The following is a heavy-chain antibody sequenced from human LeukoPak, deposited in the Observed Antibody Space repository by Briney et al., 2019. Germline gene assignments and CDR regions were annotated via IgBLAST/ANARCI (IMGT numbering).Heavy chain of an antibody. CDR3: AKPGSRRPFDAFDI. V-gene: IGHV3-23*01. D-gene: IGHD1-14*01. J-gene: IGHJ3*02. CDR2: STGSGGTT. Sequence: HPGGSLRLSCAASGFTFSSYAMTWVRQAPGRGLEWVSASTGSGGTTYYADSVMGRFTISRDNSKNTLYLQMNSLRAEDTAVYYCAKPGSRRPFDAFDIWGQGTMVTVSS. CDR1: GFTFSSYA.